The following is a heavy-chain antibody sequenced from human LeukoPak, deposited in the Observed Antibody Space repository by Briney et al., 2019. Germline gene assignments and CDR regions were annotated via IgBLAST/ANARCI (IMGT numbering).Heavy chain of an antibody. V-gene: IGHV3-21*01. CDR2: ISSSSSSYI. CDR1: GFTFSSYS. D-gene: IGHD2-15*01. Sequence: GGSLRLSCAASGFTFSSYSMNWVRQAPGKGLEWVSSISSSSSSYIYYADSVKGRFTISRDNSKNTLYLQMNSLRAEDTAVYYCARDREEIVVVAASGDAFDIWGQGTMVTVSS. J-gene: IGHJ3*02. CDR3: ARDREEIVVVAASGDAFDI.